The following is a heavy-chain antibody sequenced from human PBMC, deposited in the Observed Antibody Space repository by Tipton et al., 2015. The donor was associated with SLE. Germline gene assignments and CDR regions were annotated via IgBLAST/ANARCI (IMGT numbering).Heavy chain of an antibody. Sequence: TLSLTCTVSGGSISSYYWSWIRQPPGKGLEWIGYIYYSGSTNYNPSLKSRVTISVDTSKNQFSPKPSSVTAADTAVYYCARERVAVAATPWYFDLWGRGTLVTVSS. CDR2: IYYSGST. J-gene: IGHJ2*01. V-gene: IGHV4-59*01. CDR3: ARERVAVAATPWYFDL. D-gene: IGHD6-19*01. CDR1: GGSISSYY.